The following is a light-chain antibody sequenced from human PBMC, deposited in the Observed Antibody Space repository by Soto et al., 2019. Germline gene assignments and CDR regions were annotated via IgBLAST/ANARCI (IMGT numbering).Light chain of an antibody. CDR2: GAS. CDR1: QGISSW. CDR3: QQYGNAQWT. Sequence: TQSPSSVSASVGDRVTITCRASQGISSWLAWYQQKPGQAPRLLIYGASSRATGIPDRFSGSGSATDFTLTLSRLEPEDFAVYYCQQYGNAQWTFGQGTKVEIK. J-gene: IGKJ1*01. V-gene: IGKV3-20*01.